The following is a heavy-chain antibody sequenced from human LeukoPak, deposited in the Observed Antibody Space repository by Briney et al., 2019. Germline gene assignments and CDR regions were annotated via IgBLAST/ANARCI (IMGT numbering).Heavy chain of an antibody. J-gene: IGHJ4*02. CDR3: ARDTAAGLYYFDY. Sequence: GGSLRLSCAASGFTFSSYAMSWVRQAPGKGLEWVANIKQDGSEKYYVDSVKGRFTISRDNAKNSLYLQMNSLRAEDTAVYYCARDTAAGLYYFDYWGQGTLVTVSS. V-gene: IGHV3-7*01. CDR2: IKQDGSEK. CDR1: GFTFSSYA. D-gene: IGHD6-13*01.